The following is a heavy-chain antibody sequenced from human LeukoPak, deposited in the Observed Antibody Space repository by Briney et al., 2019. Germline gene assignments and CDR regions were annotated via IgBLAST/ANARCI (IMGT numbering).Heavy chain of an antibody. Sequence: PSETLSLTCAVYGGSFSGYYWSWIRQPPGKGLEWIGEINHSGSTNYNPSLKGRVTISVDTSKNQFSLKLSSVTAADTAVYYRARLAYYYGSGSYYKSPRGYFDYWGQGTLVTVSS. CDR1: GGSFSGYY. V-gene: IGHV4-34*01. D-gene: IGHD3-10*01. J-gene: IGHJ4*02. CDR3: ARLAYYYGSGSYYKSPRGYFDY. CDR2: INHSGST.